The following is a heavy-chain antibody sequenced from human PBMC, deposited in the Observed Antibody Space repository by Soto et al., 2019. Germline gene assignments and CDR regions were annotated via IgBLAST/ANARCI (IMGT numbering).Heavy chain of an antibody. Sequence: PGESLKICCKGSGYSFTSYWIGWVRQMPGKGLEWMGIIYPGDSDTRYSPSFQGQVAISADKSISTAYLQWSSLKASDTAMYCCTRCGYSYGYVGYYSYGMDVWGQGTRVTVSS. CDR1: GYSFTSYW. D-gene: IGHD5-18*01. J-gene: IGHJ6*02. CDR2: IYPGDSDT. V-gene: IGHV5-51*01. CDR3: TRCGYSYGYVGYYSYGMDV.